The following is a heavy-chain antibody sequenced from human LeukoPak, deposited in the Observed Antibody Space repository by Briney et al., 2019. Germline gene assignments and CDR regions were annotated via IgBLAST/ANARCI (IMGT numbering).Heavy chain of an antibody. J-gene: IGHJ4*02. CDR1: GYPFTNYW. Sequence: GESLKISCKGSGYPFTNYWIGWVRQMPGKGLEWMGIIYPDASDIRYSPSFQGQVTISADKSITTAYLQWSSLKASDTAMYYCARYYYDRAVGPFDYWGQGSLVTVSS. D-gene: IGHD3-22*01. CDR2: IYPDASDI. CDR3: ARYYYDRAVGPFDY. V-gene: IGHV5-51*01.